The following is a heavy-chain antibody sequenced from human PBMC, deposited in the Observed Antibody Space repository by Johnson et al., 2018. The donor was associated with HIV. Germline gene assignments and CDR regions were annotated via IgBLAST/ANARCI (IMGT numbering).Heavy chain of an antibody. Sequence: QVQLVESGGGVVRPGGSLRLSCAASRFAFKTYAMHWVRQTPGKGLEWLAVISYDGSKTYYANSVKGRVTISRDNSKNTLYLQMNSLRAEDTAVYYCMSRRGSPGARDAFDIWGQGTMVTVSS. CDR3: MSRRGSPGARDAFDI. V-gene: IGHV3-30*04. J-gene: IGHJ3*02. CDR1: RFAFKTYA. CDR2: ISYDGSKT. D-gene: IGHD5-24*01.